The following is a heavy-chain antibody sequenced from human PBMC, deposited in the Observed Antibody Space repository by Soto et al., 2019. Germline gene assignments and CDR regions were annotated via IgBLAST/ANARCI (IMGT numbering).Heavy chain of an antibody. J-gene: IGHJ4*02. V-gene: IGHV3-33*01. D-gene: IGHD2-21*02. CDR1: GFTFSSYG. CDR2: IWYDGSNK. Sequence: GGSLRLSCAASGFTFSSYGMHWVRQAPGKGLEWVAVIWYDGSNKYYADSVKGRFTISRDNSKNTLYLQMNSLRAEDTAVYYCARGGLVGTYFDYWGQGTLVTVSS. CDR3: ARGGLVGTYFDY.